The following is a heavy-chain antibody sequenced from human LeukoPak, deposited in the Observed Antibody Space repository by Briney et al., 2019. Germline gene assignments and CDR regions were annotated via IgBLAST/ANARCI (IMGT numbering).Heavy chain of an antibody. CDR3: ASMGGSVRGGYYYGMDV. D-gene: IGHD3-10*01. Sequence: SETLSLTCTVSGGSISSGGYYWSWIRQHPGKGLEWIGYIYYSGSTYYNPSLKSRVTISVGTSKNQFSLKLSSVTAADTAVYYCASMGGSVRGGYYYGMDVWGKGTTVTVSS. CDR2: IYYSGST. CDR1: GGSISSGGYY. J-gene: IGHJ6*04. V-gene: IGHV4-31*03.